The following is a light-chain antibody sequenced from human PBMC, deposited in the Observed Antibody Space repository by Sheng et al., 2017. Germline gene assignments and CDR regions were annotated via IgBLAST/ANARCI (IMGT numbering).Light chain of an antibody. CDR1: QSISTY. CDR3: QQSYSTPLT. J-gene: IGKJ4*01. V-gene: IGKV1-39*01. Sequence: DIQMTQSPSSLSASVGDRVTITCRASQSISTYLNWYQQKPGKAPKLLIYGTSSLHNGAPSRFSGSGSGTQFTLTITSLQPEDFASYYCQQSYSTPLTFGGGTRVEIK. CDR2: GTS.